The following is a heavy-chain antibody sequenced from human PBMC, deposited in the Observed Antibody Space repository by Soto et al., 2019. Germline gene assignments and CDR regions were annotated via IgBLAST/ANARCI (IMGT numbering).Heavy chain of an antibody. D-gene: IGHD3-3*01. Sequence: EASVKVSCKASGYTFTSYDINWVRQATGQGLEWMGWMNPNSGNTGYAQKFQGRVTMTRNTSISTAYMELSSLRSEDTAVYYCALLKRDGWRFDYWGQGTLVTVSS. CDR3: ALLKRDGWRFDY. CDR2: MNPNSGNT. J-gene: IGHJ4*02. CDR1: GYTFTSYD. V-gene: IGHV1-8*01.